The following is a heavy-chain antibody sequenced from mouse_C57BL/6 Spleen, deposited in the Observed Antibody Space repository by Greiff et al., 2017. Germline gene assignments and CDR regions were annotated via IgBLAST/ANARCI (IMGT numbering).Heavy chain of an antibody. J-gene: IGHJ4*01. D-gene: IGHD2-4*01. CDR3: AREGYYDYDRDAMDY. CDR1: GYAFSSSW. CDR2: IYPGDGDT. V-gene: IGHV1-82*01. Sequence: QVQLQQSGPELVKPGASVKISCKASGYAFSSSWMNWVKQRPGKGLEWIGRIYPGDGDTNYNGKFKGKATLTADKSSSTAYMQLSSLTSEDSAVYFCAREGYYDYDRDAMDYWGQGTSVTVSS.